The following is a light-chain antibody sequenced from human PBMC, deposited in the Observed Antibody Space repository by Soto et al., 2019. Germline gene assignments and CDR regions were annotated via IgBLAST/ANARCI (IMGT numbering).Light chain of an antibody. CDR1: QSISAW. Sequence: DIPMTQSPSTLSASVGDRVTITCRASQSISAWLAWYQQKPGKAPNLLIYKASTLVSGVPSRFSATGSGTEFTLAISSLQPDDFATYYCQQYNSDSHLTFDGGTKVEI. J-gene: IGKJ4*01. CDR2: KAS. CDR3: QQYNSDSHLT. V-gene: IGKV1-5*03.